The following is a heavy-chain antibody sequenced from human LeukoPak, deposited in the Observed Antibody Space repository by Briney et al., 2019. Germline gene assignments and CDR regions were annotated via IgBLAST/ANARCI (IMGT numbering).Heavy chain of an antibody. D-gene: IGHD3-3*01. Sequence: SETLSLTCTVSGGSIRSYYWSWIRQPPGKGLEWIGYIYYSGSTNYNPSLKSRVTISVDTSKNQFSLKLSSVTAADTAVYYCARALRGSGYYGYWGQGTLVTVSS. CDR3: ARALRGSGYYGY. CDR1: GGSIRSYY. V-gene: IGHV4-59*01. J-gene: IGHJ4*02. CDR2: IYYSGST.